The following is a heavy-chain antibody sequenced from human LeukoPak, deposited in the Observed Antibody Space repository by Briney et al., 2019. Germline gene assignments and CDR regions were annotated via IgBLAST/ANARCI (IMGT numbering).Heavy chain of an antibody. CDR1: GYTFTGYY. CDR2: INPNSGGT. Sequence: VASVKVSCKASGYTFTGYYMHWVRQAPRQGLEWMGWINPNSGGTNYAQKFQGRATMTRDTSISTAYMELSRLRSDDTAVYYCARDFMMIAAAGGGLGWFDPWGQGTLVTVSS. CDR3: ARDFMMIAAAGGGLGWFDP. J-gene: IGHJ5*02. D-gene: IGHD6-13*01. V-gene: IGHV1-2*02.